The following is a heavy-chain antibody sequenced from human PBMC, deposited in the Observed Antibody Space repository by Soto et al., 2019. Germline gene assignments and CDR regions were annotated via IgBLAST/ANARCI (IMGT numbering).Heavy chain of an antibody. CDR3: SSHILEPPLYFFET. Sequence: ELQLVESGGGLVKPGGSLRLSCAASGFTFPGYSMNWVRQAPGKGLEWVASISSDSTYTHYADSVKGRFTISRDNAKYSLYLQMSSLRVEDTSVYYWSSHILEPPLYFFETWGQGTLFTVS. D-gene: IGHD1-1*01. J-gene: IGHJ4*02. CDR1: GFTFPGYS. V-gene: IGHV3-21*01. CDR2: ISSDSTYT.